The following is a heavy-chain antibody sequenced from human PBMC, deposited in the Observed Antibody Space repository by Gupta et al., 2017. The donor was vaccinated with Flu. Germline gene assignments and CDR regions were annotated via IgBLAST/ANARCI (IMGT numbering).Heavy chain of an antibody. CDR3: ASALETPTVWGDYYFDF. V-gene: IGHV4-39*02. CDR2: LYYNGNT. CDR1: YY. J-gene: IGHJ4*02. Sequence: YYWGWFRQSPGKGLEWIGSLYYNGNTFYSPSRKRRLTISADTSEKYVSLMLTSVNGADTAVYYCASALETPTVWGDYYFDFWGQGTLVTVSS. D-gene: IGHD3-16*01.